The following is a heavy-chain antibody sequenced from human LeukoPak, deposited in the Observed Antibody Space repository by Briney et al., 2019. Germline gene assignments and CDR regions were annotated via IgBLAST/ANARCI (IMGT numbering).Heavy chain of an antibody. CDR1: GYTFTSYG. V-gene: IGHV1-2*02. J-gene: IGHJ6*03. CDR3: ARDPHEPEGTDYYYYMDV. CDR2: INPNSGGT. Sequence: GASVKVSCKASGYTFTSYGISWVRQAPGQGLEWMGWINPNSGGTNYAQKFQGRVTMTRDTSISTAYMELSRLRSDDTAVYYCARDPHEPEGTDYYYYMDVWGKGTTVTISS. D-gene: IGHD3/OR15-3a*01.